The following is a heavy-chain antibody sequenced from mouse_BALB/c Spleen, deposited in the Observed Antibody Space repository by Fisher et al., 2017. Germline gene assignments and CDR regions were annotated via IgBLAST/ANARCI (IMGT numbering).Heavy chain of an antibody. Sequence: KFKGKATLTADKSSSTAYMQLSSLASEDSAVYYCARGLRRNFDVWGAGTTVTVSS. J-gene: IGHJ1*01. D-gene: IGHD2-4*01. CDR3: ARGLRRNFDV. V-gene: IGHV1-87*01.